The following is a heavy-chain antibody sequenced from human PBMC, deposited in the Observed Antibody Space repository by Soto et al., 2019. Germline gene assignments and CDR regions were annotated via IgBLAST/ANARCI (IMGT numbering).Heavy chain of an antibody. CDR1: GFTFSSYA. V-gene: IGHV3-23*01. CDR3: AKGVRSGIDYLDY. J-gene: IGHJ4*02. CDR2: ISTTGGST. Sequence: EVQLLESGGGLVQPGGSLRLSCAASGFTFSSYAMSWVRQAPGKGLEWVSGISTTGGSTYYADSVKGRFTISRDNSKNTLSLRMNSLRAEDTAVYYCAKGVRSGIDYLDYWGQGTLGTVSS. D-gene: IGHD3-3*01.